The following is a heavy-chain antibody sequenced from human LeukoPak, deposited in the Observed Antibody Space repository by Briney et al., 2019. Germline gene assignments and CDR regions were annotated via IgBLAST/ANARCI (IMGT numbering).Heavy chain of an antibody. CDR2: IYTSGST. CDR1: GGSISSGSYY. V-gene: IGHV4-61*02. CDR3: ARDKFPLVGASGDDAFDI. D-gene: IGHD1-26*01. J-gene: IGHJ3*02. Sequence: PSQTLSLTCTVSGGSISSGSYYWSWIRQPAGKGLEWIGRIYTSGSTNYNPSLKSRVTISVDKSKNQFSLKLSSVTAADTAVYYCARDKFPLVGASGDDAFDIWGQGTMVSVSS.